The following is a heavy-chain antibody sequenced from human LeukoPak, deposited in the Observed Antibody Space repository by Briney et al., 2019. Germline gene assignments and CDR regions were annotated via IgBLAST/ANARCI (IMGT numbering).Heavy chain of an antibody. Sequence: GESLKISCKGSGYSFTSYWIGWVRQMPGKGLEWMGIIYPGDSDTRYSPSFQGQVTTSADKSISTAYLQWSSLKAPDTAMYYCARLKGSVPAHEYYFDYWGQGTLVTVSS. CDR2: IYPGDSDT. J-gene: IGHJ4*02. V-gene: IGHV5-51*01. D-gene: IGHD2-2*01. CDR3: ARLKGSVPAHEYYFDY. CDR1: GYSFTSYW.